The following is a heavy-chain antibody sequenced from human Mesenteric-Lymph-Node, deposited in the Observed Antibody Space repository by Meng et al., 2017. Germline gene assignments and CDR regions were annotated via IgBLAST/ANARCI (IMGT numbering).Heavy chain of an antibody. J-gene: IGHJ4*01. D-gene: IGHD3-22*01. CDR1: GGSFSGYY. Sequence: SETLSLTCAVYGGSFSGYYWSWIRQPPGKGLEWIGEINHSGSTNYNPSLKSRVTISVDTSKNQFSLKLSSVTAADTAVYYCARASFLGRDSSGYLKYYFDYWGQGTLVTVSS. CDR2: INHSGST. CDR3: ARASFLGRDSSGYLKYYFDY. V-gene: IGHV4-34*01.